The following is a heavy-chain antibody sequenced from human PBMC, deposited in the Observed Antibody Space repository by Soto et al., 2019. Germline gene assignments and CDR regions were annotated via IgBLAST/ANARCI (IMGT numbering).Heavy chain of an antibody. Sequence: ASVKVSCKASGYTFTSYAMHWVRQAPGQRLEWMGWINAGNGNTKYSQKFQGRVTITRDTSASTAYMDLSSLSSDDTAVYYCARDLPPIAAACSCDYWGQGTLVTVAS. D-gene: IGHD6-13*01. CDR2: INAGNGNT. J-gene: IGHJ4*02. CDR3: ARDLPPIAAACSCDY. CDR1: GYTFTSYA. V-gene: IGHV1-3*01.